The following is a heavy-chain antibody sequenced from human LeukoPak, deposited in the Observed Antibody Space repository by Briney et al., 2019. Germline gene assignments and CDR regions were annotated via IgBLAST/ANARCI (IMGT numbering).Heavy chain of an antibody. V-gene: IGHV3-23*01. Sequence: GGSLRLSCAASGFTFSSSAMSWVRQAPGKGLAWVSSITDSGDGKYYADSVKGRFTISRDDSKNTLYLQMNSLRAEDTAVYYCARDKKYSSGCFDYWGQGTLVTVSS. J-gene: IGHJ4*02. CDR3: ARDKKYSSGCFDY. D-gene: IGHD6-19*01. CDR1: GFTFSSSA. CDR2: ITDSGDGK.